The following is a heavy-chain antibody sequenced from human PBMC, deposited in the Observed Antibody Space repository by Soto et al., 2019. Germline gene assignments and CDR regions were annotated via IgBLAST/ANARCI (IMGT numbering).Heavy chain of an antibody. V-gene: IGHV3-9*01. J-gene: IGHJ2*01. D-gene: IGHD1-7*01. CDR3: AKSTHNWNYAGPQNWYFDL. Sequence: GGSLRLSCAASGFTFDDYAMHWVRQAPGKGLEWVSGISWNSGSIGYADSVKGRFTISRDNAKNSLYLQMNSLRAEDTALYYCAKSTHNWNYAGPQNWYFDLWGRGTLVTVSS. CDR2: ISWNSGSI. CDR1: GFTFDDYA.